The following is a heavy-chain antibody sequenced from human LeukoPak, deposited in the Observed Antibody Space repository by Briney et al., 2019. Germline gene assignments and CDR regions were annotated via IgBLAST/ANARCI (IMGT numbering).Heavy chain of an antibody. CDR3: ARVRALATRDAFDV. V-gene: IGHV3-48*01. CDR1: GFTFSGYN. D-gene: IGHD5-12*01. J-gene: IGHJ3*01. CDR2: IRSSSRTI. Sequence: GGSLRLSCAASGFTFSGYNMNWVRQAPGKGLEWVSYIRSSSRTIHYTDSVKGRFTVSRDNAKNSLYLQMNDLRAEDTAVYFCARVRALATRDAFDVWGQGTMVSVSS.